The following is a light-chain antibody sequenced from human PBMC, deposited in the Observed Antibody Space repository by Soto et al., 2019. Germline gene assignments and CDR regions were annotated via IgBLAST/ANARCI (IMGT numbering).Light chain of an antibody. J-gene: IGKJ5*01. CDR3: QQYHYWPPIT. V-gene: IGKV3-15*01. CDR1: QSISSN. CDR2: GAS. Sequence: EIVMTQSPATLSVSPGERATLSCRASQSISSNLAWYRQKPGQSPRLLIYGASTRATGIPARFSGSGSGTEFTLTISSLQSEDFAVYYCQQYHYWPPITFGQGTRLEIK.